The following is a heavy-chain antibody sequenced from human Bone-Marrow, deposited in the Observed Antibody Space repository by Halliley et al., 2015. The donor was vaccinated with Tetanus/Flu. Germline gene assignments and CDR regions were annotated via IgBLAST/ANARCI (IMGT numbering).Heavy chain of an antibody. V-gene: IGHV3-23*01. D-gene: IGHD2-8*02. CDR3: ARDRTSATWSLGSYGMDV. Sequence: GSGGTTYYADSVKGRFTISSDISKKTLYLQMNSLRAEDTALYSCARDRTSATWSLGSYGMDVWGQGTTVTVSS. CDR2: GSGGTT. J-gene: IGHJ6*02.